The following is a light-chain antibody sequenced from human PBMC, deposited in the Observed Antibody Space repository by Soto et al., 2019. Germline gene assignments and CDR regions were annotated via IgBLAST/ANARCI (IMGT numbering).Light chain of an antibody. CDR2: ATS. CDR3: QQYYTYPRT. Sequence: DIQLTQSPSSLSASIGDSVTITCRASQGISNYLAWFQQKPGKAPKSLIYATSTLQSGVPSAFRGSGSDTEFTLSIIRLQPEDAATYYCQQYYTYPRTFGQGTKVEI. V-gene: IGKV1-16*01. J-gene: IGKJ1*01. CDR1: QGISNY.